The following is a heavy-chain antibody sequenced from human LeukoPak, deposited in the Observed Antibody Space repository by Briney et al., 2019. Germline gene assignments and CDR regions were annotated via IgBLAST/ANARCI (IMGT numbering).Heavy chain of an antibody. CDR2: INPNSGGT. CDR3: ARDFYDSSEYAFDI. V-gene: IGHV1-2*02. Sequence: GASVKVSCKASGYTFTGYYMHWVRQAPGQGLEWMGWINPNSGGTNYAQKFQGRVTMTRDTSISTAYMELSRLRSDDTAVYYCARDFYDSSEYAFDIWGQGTTVTVSS. J-gene: IGHJ3*02. CDR1: GYTFTGYY. D-gene: IGHD3-22*01.